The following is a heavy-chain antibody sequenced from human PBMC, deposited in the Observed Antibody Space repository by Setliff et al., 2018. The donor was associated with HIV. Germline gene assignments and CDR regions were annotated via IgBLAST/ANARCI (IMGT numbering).Heavy chain of an antibody. D-gene: IGHD1-1*01. CDR2: IYYSGNT. V-gene: IGHV4-30-4*08. CDR1: GGSITNADYY. J-gene: IGHJ4*02. Sequence: SETLSLTCAVSGGSITNADYYWSWIRQPPGKGLEWIGYIYYSGNTYYNPSLKSRVVISIDTSSNQFSLNLNSVTAADTAVYFCAREEHWNGPFDYWGQGKLVTVSS. CDR3: AREEHWNGPFDY.